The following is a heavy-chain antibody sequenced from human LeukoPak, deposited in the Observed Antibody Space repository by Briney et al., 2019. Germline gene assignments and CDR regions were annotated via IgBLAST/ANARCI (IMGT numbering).Heavy chain of an antibody. CDR2: IQYDEIKK. J-gene: IGHJ4*02. CDR1: GFSFTTYG. V-gene: IGHV3-30*02. D-gene: IGHD6-19*01. CDR3: ARGPSIAVAPTEFDY. Sequence: GGSLTLSCAASGFSFTTYGMHWVRQAPGKGLEWLAFIQYDEIKKYYADSVKGRFIISRDNAKNSLYLQMNSLRAEDTAVYYCARGPSIAVAPTEFDYWGQGTLVTVSS.